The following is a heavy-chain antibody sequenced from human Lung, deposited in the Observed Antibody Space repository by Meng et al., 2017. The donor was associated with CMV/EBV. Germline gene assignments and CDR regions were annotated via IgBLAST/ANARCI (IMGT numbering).Heavy chain of an antibody. D-gene: IGHD2-2*01. CDR2: IIPILGIA. Sequence: SVXVSXXASGGTFSSYTISWVRQAPGQGLEWMGRIIPILGIANYAQKFQGRVTITADKSTSTAYMELSSLRSEDTAVYYCARDRVPAAFRDYGMDVWGQGTSVTVSS. V-gene: IGHV1-69*04. J-gene: IGHJ6*02. CDR1: GGTFSSYT. CDR3: ARDRVPAAFRDYGMDV.